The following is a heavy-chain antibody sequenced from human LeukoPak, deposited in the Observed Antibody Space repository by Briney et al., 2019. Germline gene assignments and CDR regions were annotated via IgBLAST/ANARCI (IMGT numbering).Heavy chain of an antibody. V-gene: IGHV3-7*04. CDR3: ARLYCSGATCYANLDY. J-gene: IGHJ4*02. Sequence: GGSLRLSCAASGFTFSTYWMSWVRQAPGKGLEWVAKIKQDGSQTYYVDSVRGRFTIARDNDKNSLYLQMNSLTAEDTAVYYCARLYCSGATCYANLDYWGQGTLVAVSS. CDR2: IKQDGSQT. D-gene: IGHD2-15*01. CDR1: GFTFSTYW.